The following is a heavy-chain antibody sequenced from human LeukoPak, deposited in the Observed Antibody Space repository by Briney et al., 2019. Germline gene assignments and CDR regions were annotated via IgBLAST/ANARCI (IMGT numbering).Heavy chain of an antibody. Sequence: SGPTLVHPTQTLTLTCTFSGFSLTTSRVGVGWLRPPPGKALEWLALIYWDDVKRYSPFLKSRLIVAKDTSKNQVVLTLNNMDSVDAATYFCAHRRGGCVWNEGFYDYWGQGTPVTVSS. CDR2: IYWDDVK. D-gene: IGHD1-1*01. V-gene: IGHV2-5*02. CDR3: AHRRGGCVWNEGFYDY. CDR1: GFSLTTSRVG. J-gene: IGHJ4*02.